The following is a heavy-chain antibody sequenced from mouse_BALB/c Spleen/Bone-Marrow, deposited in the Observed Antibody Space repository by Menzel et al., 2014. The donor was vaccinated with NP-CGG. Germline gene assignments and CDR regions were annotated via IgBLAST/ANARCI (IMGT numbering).Heavy chain of an antibody. CDR2: INSNGGST. J-gene: IGHJ2*01. Sequence: DVMLVESGGGLVKLGGSLKLSCAASGFTFSSYYMFWVRQTPEKRLELVAAINSNGGSTYYPDTVKGRFTISRDNAKNTLYLQMSSLKSEDTALYYCARQGYPYFDYWGQGTTLTVSS. V-gene: IGHV5-6-2*01. CDR3: ARQGYPYFDY. CDR1: GFTFSSYY. D-gene: IGHD2-14*01.